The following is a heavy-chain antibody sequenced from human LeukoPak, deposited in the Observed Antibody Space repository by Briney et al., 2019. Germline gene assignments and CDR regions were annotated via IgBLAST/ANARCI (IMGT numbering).Heavy chain of an antibody. D-gene: IGHD3-9*01. Sequence: SETLSLTCTVSGVSISSSNSYWGWIRQPPGKGLEWIGSIYYSGNTYYNASLKSQVSISIDTSKNQFSLKLSSVTAADTAVYYCARHSDDILTGYYGGFDYWGQGTLVTVSS. V-gene: IGHV4-39*01. CDR2: IYYSGNT. J-gene: IGHJ4*02. CDR1: GVSISSSNSY. CDR3: ARHSDDILTGYYGGFDY.